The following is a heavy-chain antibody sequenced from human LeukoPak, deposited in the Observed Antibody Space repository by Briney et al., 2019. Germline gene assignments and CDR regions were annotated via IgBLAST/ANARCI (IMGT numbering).Heavy chain of an antibody. J-gene: IGHJ4*02. D-gene: IGHD2-15*01. CDR2: ISGSGGST. CDR1: GVTFSSYA. Sequence: PGGSLRLSCAASGVTFSSYAMSWVRQAPGKGLEWVSAISGSGGSTYYADSVKGRVTISRDNSKNTLYLLINRLRAEDTAVYYCAKVSSQGYCSGGSCYFSGELDYWGQGTLVTVSS. CDR3: AKVSSQGYCSGGSCYFSGELDY. V-gene: IGHV3-23*01.